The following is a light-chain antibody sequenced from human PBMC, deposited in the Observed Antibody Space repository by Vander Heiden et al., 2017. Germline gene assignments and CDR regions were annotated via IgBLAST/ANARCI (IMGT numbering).Light chain of an antibody. J-gene: IGLJ3*02. CDR1: TSDVGGYKY. CDR2: NVS. CDR3: NSYTSSSTWV. V-gene: IGLV2-14*01. Sequence: QSALTQPAPVSVSPGQSITIPCTGTTSDVGGYKYVSWYPQHPRNAPTLMFFNVSYRPAGVSTRFSGSESGNTASLTISELQAEDEADYYCNSYTSSSTWVFGGGTKLTVL.